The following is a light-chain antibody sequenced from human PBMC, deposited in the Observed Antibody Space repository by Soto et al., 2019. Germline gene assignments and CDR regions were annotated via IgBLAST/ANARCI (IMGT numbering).Light chain of an antibody. CDR1: QSVSSSY. V-gene: IGKV3-20*01. CDR2: GAS. CDR3: HQYDSSPLT. J-gene: IGKJ4*01. Sequence: EIVLTQSPGTLSLSPGERATLSCRASQSVSSSYLAWYQQKPGQAPRLLIYGASSRATGIPDRFSGSGSGXXXXXXXXRXXPEDFAVYYCHQYDSSPLTFGGGTKVEIK.